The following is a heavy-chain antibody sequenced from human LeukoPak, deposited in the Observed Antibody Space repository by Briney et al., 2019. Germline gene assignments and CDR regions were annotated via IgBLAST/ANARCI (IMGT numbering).Heavy chain of an antibody. CDR3: ARDLVFPVVPAARGFDP. D-gene: IGHD2-2*01. Sequence: TGGSLRLSCAASGFTFSSYSMNWVRQAPGKGLEWVSSISSSSSYIYYADSVKGRFTISRDNAKNSLYLQMNSLRAEDTAVYYCARDLVFPVVPAARGFDPWGQGTLVTVSS. CDR2: ISSSSSYI. V-gene: IGHV3-21*01. J-gene: IGHJ5*02. CDR1: GFTFSSYS.